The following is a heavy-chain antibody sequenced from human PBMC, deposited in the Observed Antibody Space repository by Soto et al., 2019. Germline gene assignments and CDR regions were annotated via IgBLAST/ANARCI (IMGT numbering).Heavy chain of an antibody. D-gene: IGHD1-26*01. V-gene: IGHV3-23*01. Sequence: EVQLLESGGGLVQPGGSLRLSCAAPGFTFSSYAMSWVRQAPGKGLEWVSAISGSGGSTYYADSVKGRFTISRDNSKNTLYLQMNSLRAEDTAVYYCAKDRSGSYGSIDYWGQGTLVTVSS. J-gene: IGHJ4*02. CDR1: GFTFSSYA. CDR2: ISGSGGST. CDR3: AKDRSGSYGSIDY.